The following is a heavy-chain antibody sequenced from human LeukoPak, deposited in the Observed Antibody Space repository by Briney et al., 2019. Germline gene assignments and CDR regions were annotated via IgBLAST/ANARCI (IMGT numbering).Heavy chain of an antibody. D-gene: IGHD3-10*01. CDR2: IIPIFGTA. V-gene: IGHV1-69*01. J-gene: IGHJ6*03. CDR3: ARGIYYNYYMDV. CDR1: GGTFSSYV. Sequence: ASVKASCKPSGGTFSSYVITRGRQAPGQGLELLGCIIPIFGTANYAQKFQGRVTITADESTSTAYMELRSLRSEDTAVYYCARGIYYNYYMDVWGKGTTVTMSS.